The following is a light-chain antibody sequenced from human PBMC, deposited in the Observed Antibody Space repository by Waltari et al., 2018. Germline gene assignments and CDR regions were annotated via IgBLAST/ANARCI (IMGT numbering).Light chain of an antibody. CDR3: QQYNNWPWT. CDR1: QSVSSN. V-gene: IGKV3-15*01. CDR2: GAS. Sequence: EIVKTPSPATLSVSPGERATLSCRASQSVSSNLAWYQQKPGQAPRLPSYGASTRATGIPARFSGSGSGTEFTLTISSLQSEDFAVYYCQQYNNWPWTFGQGTKVEIK. J-gene: IGKJ1*01.